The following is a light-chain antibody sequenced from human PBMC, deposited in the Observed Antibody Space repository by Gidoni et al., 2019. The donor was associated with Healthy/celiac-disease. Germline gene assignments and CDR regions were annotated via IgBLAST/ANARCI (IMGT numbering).Light chain of an antibody. CDR2: DAS. J-gene: IGKJ4*01. V-gene: IGKV3-11*01. CDR1: QSVSSY. Sequence: ELVFTPSPATLSLSPGERATLSCRASQSVSSYLAWYQQKPGQAPRLLIDDASNRATGIPARFSGSGSGTDFTLTISSLEPEDFAVYYCQQRSNWPPGLTFGGGTKVEIK. CDR3: QQRSNWPPGLT.